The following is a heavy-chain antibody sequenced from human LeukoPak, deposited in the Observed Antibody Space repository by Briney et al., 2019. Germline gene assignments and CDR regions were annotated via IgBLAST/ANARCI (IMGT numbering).Heavy chain of an antibody. CDR1: GVSISSYY. Sequence: SETLSLTCTVSGVSISSYYWSWTRQPPGKGLEWIGYIYYSGSTNYNPSLKSRVTISVDTSKNQFSLKVTSVTAADTAVYYCAREWQYQFDFWGQGTLVTVSS. D-gene: IGHD4-11*01. J-gene: IGHJ4*02. CDR2: IYYSGST. CDR3: AREWQYQFDF. V-gene: IGHV4-59*12.